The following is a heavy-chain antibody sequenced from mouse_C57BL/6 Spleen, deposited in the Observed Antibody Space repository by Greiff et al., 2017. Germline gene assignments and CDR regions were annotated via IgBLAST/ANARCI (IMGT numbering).Heavy chain of an antibody. Sequence: EVHLVESEGGLVQPGSSMKLSCTASGFTFSDYYMAWVRQVPEKGLEWVANINYDGSSTYYLDSLKSRFIISRENAKNILYLQMSSLKSEDTATYYCAREGYYYGSSYEYFDVWGTGTTVTVSS. CDR1: GFTFSDYY. CDR2: INYDGSST. J-gene: IGHJ1*03. D-gene: IGHD1-1*01. CDR3: AREGYYYGSSYEYFDV. V-gene: IGHV5-16*01.